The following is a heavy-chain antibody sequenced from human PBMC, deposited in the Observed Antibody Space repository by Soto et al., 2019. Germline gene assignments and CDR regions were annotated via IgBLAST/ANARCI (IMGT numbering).Heavy chain of an antibody. CDR1: GGSFSGYY. V-gene: IGHV4-34*01. CDR2: INHSGST. J-gene: IGHJ4*02. Sequence: TSETLSLTCAVYGGSFSGYYWSWIRQPPGKGLEWIGEINHSGSTNYNPSLKSRVTISVDTSKNQFSLGLSSVTAADTAVYYCARGGVELHGYYFDYWGQGTLVTVSS. D-gene: IGHD1-7*01. CDR3: ARGGVELHGYYFDY.